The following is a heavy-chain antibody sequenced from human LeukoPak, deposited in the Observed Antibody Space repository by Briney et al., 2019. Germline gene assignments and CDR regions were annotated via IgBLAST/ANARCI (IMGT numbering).Heavy chain of an antibody. CDR3: ARLKRITMVRGVIRNYFDY. Sequence: ASVKVSCKASGYTFTGYYMHWVRQALGQGLEWMGWINPNSGGTNYAQKFQGRVTMTRDTSISTAYMELSRLRSDDTAVYYCARLKRITMVRGVIRNYFDYWGQGTLVTVSS. CDR1: GYTFTGYY. CDR2: INPNSGGT. V-gene: IGHV1-2*02. D-gene: IGHD3-10*01. J-gene: IGHJ4*02.